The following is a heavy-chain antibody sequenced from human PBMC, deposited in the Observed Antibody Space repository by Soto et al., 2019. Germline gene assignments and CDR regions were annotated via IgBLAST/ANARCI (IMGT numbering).Heavy chain of an antibody. CDR3: AKDGCSGGSCGLIDY. V-gene: IGHV3-30*18. D-gene: IGHD2-15*01. CDR2: ISYDGSNK. CDR1: GFTFSSYG. Sequence: GGSLRLSCAASGFTFSSYGMHWVRQAPGKGLEWVAVISYDGSNKYYADSVKGRFTISRDNSKNTLYLQMNSLRAEDTAVYYCAKDGCSGGSCGLIDYWGQGTLGTVS. J-gene: IGHJ4*02.